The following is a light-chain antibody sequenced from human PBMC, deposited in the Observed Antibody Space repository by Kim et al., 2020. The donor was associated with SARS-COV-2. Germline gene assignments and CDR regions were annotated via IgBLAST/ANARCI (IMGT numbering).Light chain of an antibody. CDR3: STFTTTSSSTLV. V-gene: IGLV2-14*03. CDR2: DVS. CDR1: SSDVGRYNY. Sequence: SINISCTGTSSDVGRYNYVTWYQQQPGKAPKLILYDVSDRPSGVSDGFSGSKSGNAASLTISGLQVEDEADYYCSTFTTTSSSTLVFGTGTKFTVL. J-gene: IGLJ1*01.